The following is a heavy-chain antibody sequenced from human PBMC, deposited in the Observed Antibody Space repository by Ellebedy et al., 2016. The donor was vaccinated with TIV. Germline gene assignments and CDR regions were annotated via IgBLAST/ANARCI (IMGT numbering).Heavy chain of an antibody. Sequence: MPGGSLSLSCTVSGGSISSYYWSWIRQPPGKGLEWIGYIYYSGSTNYNPSLKSRVTISVDTSKNQFSLKLSSVTAADTAVYYCARDRYSHPRGGWFDPWGQGTLVTVSS. J-gene: IGHJ5*02. CDR2: IYYSGST. CDR3: ARDRYSHPRGGWFDP. D-gene: IGHD5-18*01. CDR1: GGSISSYY. V-gene: IGHV4-59*01.